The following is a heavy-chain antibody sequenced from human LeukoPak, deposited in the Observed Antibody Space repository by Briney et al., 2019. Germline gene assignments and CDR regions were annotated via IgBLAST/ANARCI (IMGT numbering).Heavy chain of an antibody. CDR3: SSVLGQYYDTRDNLFDP. J-gene: IGHJ5*02. D-gene: IGHD3-22*01. CDR2: LNSDVIKT. Sequence: GGSLRLSCAPSRFTFRNYWMHSVPEAAGPRVGWGSRLNSDVIKTTYAESVTGRFTISRDNAKQTPNPQMNSLRSQPTTLHYFSSVLGQYYDTRDNLFDPWGEGTLVTVSS. CDR1: RFTFRNYW. V-gene: IGHV3-74*01.